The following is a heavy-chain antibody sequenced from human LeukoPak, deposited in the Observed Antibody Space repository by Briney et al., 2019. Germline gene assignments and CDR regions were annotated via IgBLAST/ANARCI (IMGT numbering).Heavy chain of an antibody. CDR1: GFTFSSYA. Sequence: PGGSLRLSCAASGFTFSSYAMSWVRQAPGKGLEWVSAISGSGGSTYYADSVKGRFTISRDNSKNTLYLQMNTLRAEDTAVYYCAKDISLAGDFYYYMDVWGKGTTVTVSS. CDR3: AKDISLAGDFYYYMDV. V-gene: IGHV3-23*01. CDR2: ISGSGGST. D-gene: IGHD2/OR15-2a*01. J-gene: IGHJ6*03.